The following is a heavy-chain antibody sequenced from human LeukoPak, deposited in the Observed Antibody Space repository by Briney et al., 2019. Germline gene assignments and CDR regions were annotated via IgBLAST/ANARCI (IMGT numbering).Heavy chain of an antibody. V-gene: IGHV4-39*01. Sequence: SETLSLTCTISGGSVSSSSYYWGWIRQPPGKGLEWIGDIYYNGNTYYNASLKSRVSISVDKSNNQFSLKLTPVTAADTAVYYCARRRYYDSTGYLDWGQGTLVTVSS. CDR3: ARRRYYDSTGYLD. CDR1: GGSVSSSSYY. D-gene: IGHD3-22*01. CDR2: IYYNGNT. J-gene: IGHJ1*01.